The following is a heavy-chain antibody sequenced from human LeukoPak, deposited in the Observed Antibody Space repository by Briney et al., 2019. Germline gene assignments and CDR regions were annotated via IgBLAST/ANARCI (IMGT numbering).Heavy chain of an antibody. CDR3: ARDEGDGYNSRYYFDY. D-gene: IGHD5-12*01. V-gene: IGHV1-46*01. Sequence: GASVKVSCKASGYTFTSYYMHWVRQAPGQGLEWMGIINPSGGSTSYAQKFQGRVTMTRDTSTSTVYMELSSLRSEDTAVYYCARDEGDGYNSRYYFDYWGQGTLVTVSS. CDR2: INPSGGST. J-gene: IGHJ4*02. CDR1: GYTFTSYY.